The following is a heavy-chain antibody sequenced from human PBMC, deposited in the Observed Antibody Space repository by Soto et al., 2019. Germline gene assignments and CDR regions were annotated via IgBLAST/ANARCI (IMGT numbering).Heavy chain of an antibody. CDR3: ARVDSSSVVYNWFDP. Sequence: SETLSLTCAVYGGSFSGYYWSWIRQPPGKGLEWIGEINHSGSTNYNPSLKSRVTISVDTSKNQFSLKLSSVTAADTAVYYCARVDSSSVVYNWFDPWGQGTLVTVSS. V-gene: IGHV4-34*01. CDR1: GGSFSGYY. J-gene: IGHJ5*02. D-gene: IGHD6-6*01. CDR2: INHSGST.